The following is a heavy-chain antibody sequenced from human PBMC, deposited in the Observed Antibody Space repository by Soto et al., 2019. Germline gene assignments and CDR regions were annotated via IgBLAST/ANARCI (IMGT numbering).Heavy chain of an antibody. D-gene: IGHD3-3*01. CDR3: ARGECITFFGVVIPCRFDY. Sequence: ASVKVSCKASGGTFSSYAISWVRQAPGQGLEWMGGIIPIFGTANYAQKFQGRVTITADESTSTAYMELSSLRSEDTAVYYCARGECITFFGVVIPCRFDYWGQGTLVTVSS. CDR2: IIPIFGTA. J-gene: IGHJ4*02. V-gene: IGHV1-69*13. CDR1: GGTFSSYA.